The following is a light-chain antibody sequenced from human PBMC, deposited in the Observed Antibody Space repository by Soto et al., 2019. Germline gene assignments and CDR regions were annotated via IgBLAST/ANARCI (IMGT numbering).Light chain of an antibody. CDR1: SSDVSDYNY. CDR3: SSYTSSITLVA. J-gene: IGLJ2*01. Sequence: QSVLTQPASVSGSPGQSITISCTGTSSDVSDYNYVSWYQQHPGKAPKLMIYEVSNRPSGVSNRFSGSKSGNTASLTISGLQAEDEADYYCSSYTSSITLVAFGGGTKVTVL. V-gene: IGLV2-14*01. CDR2: EVS.